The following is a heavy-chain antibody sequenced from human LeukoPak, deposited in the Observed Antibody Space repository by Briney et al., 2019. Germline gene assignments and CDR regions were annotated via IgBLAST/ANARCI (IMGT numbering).Heavy chain of an antibody. D-gene: IGHD6-13*01. CDR1: GFTFSRYE. CDR3: ARDSSSPYSSSWYEVYAFDI. CDR2: ISSSGSTI. V-gene: IGHV3-48*03. J-gene: IGHJ3*02. Sequence: GGSLRLSCAASGFTFSRYEMNWVRQAPGKGLEWVSYISSSGSTIYYADSVKGRFTISRDNAKNSLYLQMNSLRAEDTAVYYCARDSSSPYSSSWYEVYAFDIWGQGTMVTVSS.